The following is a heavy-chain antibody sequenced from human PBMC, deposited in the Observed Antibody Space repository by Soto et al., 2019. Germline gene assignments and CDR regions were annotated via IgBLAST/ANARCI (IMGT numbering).Heavy chain of an antibody. V-gene: IGHV1-8*01. CDR1: GYSFTNND. CDR3: ARMATFGSLNWFDS. J-gene: IGHJ5*01. Sequence: ASVKVSCKASGYSFTNNDVSWVRQATGQGLEWMGWMNPGSGDTGYAQKFQGRVTMTRDISIATAYMELSSLRSDDTAIYYCARMATFGSLNWFDSWGQGTLVTVSS. CDR2: MNPGSGDT. D-gene: IGHD3-16*01.